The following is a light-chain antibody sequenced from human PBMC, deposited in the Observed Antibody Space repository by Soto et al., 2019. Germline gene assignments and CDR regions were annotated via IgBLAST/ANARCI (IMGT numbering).Light chain of an antibody. CDR3: QQYYRYPRT. CDR2: AAS. J-gene: IGKJ2*01. V-gene: IGKV1-8*01. CDR1: QGIRSY. Sequence: AIRMTQSPSSFSASTGDRVTITCRASQGIRSYLAWYQQQPGKAPKLLIYAASTLQSGVPSRFSGSGSGTDFTLTICCLQSEDFATYYCQQYYRYPRTFGQGTKLEIK.